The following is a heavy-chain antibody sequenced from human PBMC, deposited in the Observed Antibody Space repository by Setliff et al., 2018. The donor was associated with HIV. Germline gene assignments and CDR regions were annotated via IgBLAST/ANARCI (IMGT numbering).Heavy chain of an antibody. CDR3: STSPRGLGVAATGRRYLHH. CDR1: GYTFTSYD. V-gene: IGHV1-8*02. CDR2: MNPNSGNT. J-gene: IGHJ1*01. D-gene: IGHD6-19*01. Sequence: ASVKVSCKASGYTFTSYDINWVRQATGQGLEWMGWMNPNSGNTGYAQKFQGRVTMTRNTSISTAYMELSSLRSEDTAVYYCSTSPRGLGVAATGRRYLHHWGQGTLVTVSS.